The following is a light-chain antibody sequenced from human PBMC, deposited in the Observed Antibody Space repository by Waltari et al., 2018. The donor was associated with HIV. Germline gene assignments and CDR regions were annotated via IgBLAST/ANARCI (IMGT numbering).Light chain of an antibody. Sequence: QSALTQPASVSGSPGQSITISCTGTSSDVGSYNLVSWYQQHPGKAPKLMIYEGSKRPSGGSNRFSGSKSGNTASLTISGLQAEDEADYYCSSYAGSSTLEVFGGGTKLTVL. CDR2: EGS. J-gene: IGLJ2*01. V-gene: IGLV2-23*01. CDR1: SSDVGSYNL. CDR3: SSYAGSSTLEV.